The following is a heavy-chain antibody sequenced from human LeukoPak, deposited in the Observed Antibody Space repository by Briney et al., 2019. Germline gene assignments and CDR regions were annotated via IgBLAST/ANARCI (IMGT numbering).Heavy chain of an antibody. CDR2: IYFGGTT. CDR1: GGSVSSTGHY. V-gene: IGHV4-39*01. Sequence: PSETLSLTCIVSGGSVSSTGHYWAWIRQSPGMGLEWVGSIYFGGTTYYNSSLKSRVTISVDTSKNEFSLKLTSVTASDTGVYYCARGENVAAAGIEFWGQGTLVTVSS. CDR3: ARGENVAAAGIEF. J-gene: IGHJ4*02. D-gene: IGHD6-13*01.